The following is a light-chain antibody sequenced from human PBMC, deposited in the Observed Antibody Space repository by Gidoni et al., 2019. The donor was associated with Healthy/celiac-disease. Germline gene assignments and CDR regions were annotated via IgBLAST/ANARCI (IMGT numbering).Light chain of an antibody. J-gene: IGKJ3*01. V-gene: IGKV1-39*01. CDR2: AAS. CDR1: QSISSY. CDR3: QQSDSTLFT. Sequence: DIQITQSPSYLSASVGDRVTITRRASQSISSYLTWYQQKPGQAPKLLIYAASILHIGVPSRFSGSGSGTDFTLTISSLEPEDFATYYCQQSDSTLFTFGPGTKVDIK.